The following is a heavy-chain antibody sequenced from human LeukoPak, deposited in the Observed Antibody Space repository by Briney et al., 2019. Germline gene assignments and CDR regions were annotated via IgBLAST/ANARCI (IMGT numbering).Heavy chain of an antibody. Sequence: PSETLSLTCTVSGCSISSYYLSWVRQPPGKGLEWIGYIYYSGSTNYNASPKSRVSISVDTSMNQFSLNLSSVTAADTAVYYCASQRPLDYWFDPWGQGTLVTVSS. J-gene: IGHJ5*02. CDR1: GCSISSYY. V-gene: IGHV4-59*08. CDR3: ASQRPLDYWFDP. CDR2: IYYSGST.